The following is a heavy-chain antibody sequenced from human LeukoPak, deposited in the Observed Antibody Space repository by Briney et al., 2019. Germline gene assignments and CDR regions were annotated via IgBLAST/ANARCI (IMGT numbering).Heavy chain of an antibody. D-gene: IGHD6-19*01. CDR3: ARLGNIRRSGWYLATTDLYYYYGMDV. Sequence: SQTLSLTCAISGDSVSSNTAAWNWIRQSPSRGLEWLGRTYSRSKWYYDYAVSVKSRITINPDTSKNQFSLQLNSVTPEDTAVYYCARLGNIRRSGWYLATTDLYYYYGMDVWGQGTTVTVSS. J-gene: IGHJ6*02. V-gene: IGHV6-1*01. CDR1: GDSVSSNTAA. CDR2: TYSRSKWYY.